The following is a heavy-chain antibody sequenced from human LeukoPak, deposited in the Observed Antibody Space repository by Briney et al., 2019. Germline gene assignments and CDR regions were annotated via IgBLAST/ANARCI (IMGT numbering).Heavy chain of an antibody. D-gene: IGHD6-13*01. CDR2: IIPIFGAA. CDR3: ARGEYSSSWYVHYYYYYMDV. V-gene: IGHV1-69*06. J-gene: IGHJ6*03. Sequence: ASVKVSCKASGGTFSSYAISWVRQAPGQGLEWMGGIIPIFGAANYAQKFQGRVTITADKSTSTAYMELSSLRSDDTAVYYCARGEYSSSWYVHYYYYYMDVWGKGTTVTVSS. CDR1: GGTFSSYA.